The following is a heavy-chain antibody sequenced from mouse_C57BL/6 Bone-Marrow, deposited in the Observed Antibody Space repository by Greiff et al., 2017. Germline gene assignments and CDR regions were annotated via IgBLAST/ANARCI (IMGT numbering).Heavy chain of an antibody. Sequence: EVQLQQSGPELVKPGASVKISCKASGYTFTDYYMNWVKQSHGKSLEWIGDINPNNGGTSYNQKFKGKATLTVDKSSSTAYMELRRLTSEDSAVYYSARGITKVWGQGTSLTVSS. J-gene: IGHJ2*02. V-gene: IGHV1-26*01. D-gene: IGHD1-1*01. CDR2: INPNNGGT. CDR3: ARGITKV. CDR1: GYTFTDYY.